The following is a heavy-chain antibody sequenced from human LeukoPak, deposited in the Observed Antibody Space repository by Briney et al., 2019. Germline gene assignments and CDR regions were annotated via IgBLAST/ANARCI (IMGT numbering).Heavy chain of an antibody. Sequence: GASVKVSCKASGGTLSSYAISWVRQAPGQGLEWMGRIIPILGIANYAQKFQGRVTITADKSTSTAYMELNSLRSEDTAVYYCARAYCSGGSCYSDYWGQGTLVTVSS. D-gene: IGHD2-15*01. J-gene: IGHJ4*02. CDR1: GGTLSSYA. V-gene: IGHV1-69*04. CDR3: ARAYCSGGSCYSDY. CDR2: IIPILGIA.